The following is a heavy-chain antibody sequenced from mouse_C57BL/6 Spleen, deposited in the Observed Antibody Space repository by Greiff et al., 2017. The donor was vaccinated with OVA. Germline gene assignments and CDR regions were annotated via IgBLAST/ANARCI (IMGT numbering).Heavy chain of an antibody. V-gene: IGHV3-6*01. D-gene: IGHD3-2*02. CDR3: ARETAQATFDY. CDR2: ISYDGSN. J-gene: IGHJ2*01. Sequence: EVKLMESGPGLVKPSQSLSLTCSVTGYSITSGYYWNWIRQFPGNKLEWMGYISYDGSNNYNPSLKNRISITRDTSKNQCFLKLNSVTTEDTATYYCARETAQATFDYWGQGTTLTVSS. CDR1: GYSITSGYY.